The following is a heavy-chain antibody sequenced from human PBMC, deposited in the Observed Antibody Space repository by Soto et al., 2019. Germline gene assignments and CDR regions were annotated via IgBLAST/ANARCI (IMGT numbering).Heavy chain of an antibody. V-gene: IGHV5-51*01. J-gene: IGHJ4*02. CDR3: ARHSQLQGFDY. Sequence: GESLKISCKGSGYSFTSYWIAWVRQMPGKGLEWMGIIYPSDSDTRYSPSFQGQVTISADKSISTAYLQWSSLKASDTAMYYCARHSQLQGFDYWGQGALVTVSS. CDR2: IYPSDSDT. D-gene: IGHD4-4*01. CDR1: GYSFTSYW.